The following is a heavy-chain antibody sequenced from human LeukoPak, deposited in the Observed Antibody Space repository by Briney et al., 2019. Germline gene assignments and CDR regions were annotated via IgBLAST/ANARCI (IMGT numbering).Heavy chain of an antibody. D-gene: IGHD2-2*01. CDR1: GFTVSSNS. CDR2: IKSYIDGGTT. CDR3: TTDRYCSSTTCPLTFDL. V-gene: IGHV3-15*01. J-gene: IGHJ4*02. Sequence: GGSLRLSCTVSGFTVSSNSMSWVRQAPGKGLEWVGHIKSYIDGGTTDYAAPVKDRFTISRDDSKNTLYLQMNSLKTEDTAVYYCTTDRYCSSTTCPLTFDLWGQGTLVTVSS.